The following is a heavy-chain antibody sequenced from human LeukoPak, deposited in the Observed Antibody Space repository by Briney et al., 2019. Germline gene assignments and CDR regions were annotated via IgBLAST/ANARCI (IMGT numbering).Heavy chain of an antibody. CDR2: IKQDGSEK. CDR3: ATVIAARPGDYFDY. V-gene: IGHV3-7*01. Sequence: PGGSLRLSCAASGFTFSSYWMSWVRQAPGKGLEWVANIKQDGSEKYYVDSVKGRFTISRDNAKNSLYLQMNSLRDEDTAVYYCATVIAARPGDYFDYWGQGTLVTVSS. D-gene: IGHD6-6*01. CDR1: GFTFSSYW. J-gene: IGHJ4*02.